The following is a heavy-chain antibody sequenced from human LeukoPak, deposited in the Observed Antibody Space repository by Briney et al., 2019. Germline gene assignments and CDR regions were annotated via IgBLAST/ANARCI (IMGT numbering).Heavy chain of an antibody. Sequence: SETLSLTCTVSGGSISSSSYYWGWIRQPPGKWLEWIGGIYYSGSTYYNPSLKSRVTISVDTSKNQFSLKLSSVTAADTAVYYCARHATTLRFLGSMDVWGKGTTVTVSS. CDR3: ARHATTLRFLGSMDV. J-gene: IGHJ6*04. V-gene: IGHV4-39*01. D-gene: IGHD3-3*01. CDR2: IYYSGST. CDR1: GGSISSSSYY.